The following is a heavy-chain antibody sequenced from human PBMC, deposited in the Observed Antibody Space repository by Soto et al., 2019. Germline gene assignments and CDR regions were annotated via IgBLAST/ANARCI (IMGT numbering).Heavy chain of an antibody. CDR2: ISSSSSTI. J-gene: IGHJ5*02. Sequence: GGSLRLSCAASGFTFSSYSMNWVRQAPGKGLEWVSYISSSSSTIYYADSVKGRFTISRDNAKNSLYLQMNSLRDEDTAVYYCARDSSSWYDNRWFDPWGQGTLVTVSS. V-gene: IGHV3-48*02. D-gene: IGHD6-13*01. CDR1: GFTFSSYS. CDR3: ARDSSSWYDNRWFDP.